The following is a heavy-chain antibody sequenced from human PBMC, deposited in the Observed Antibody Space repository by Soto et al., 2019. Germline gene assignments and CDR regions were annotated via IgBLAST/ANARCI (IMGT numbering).Heavy chain of an antibody. V-gene: IGHV4-4*07. CDR2: IYSSGAT. CDR1: GGSISNYY. D-gene: IGHD6-13*01. J-gene: IGHJ5*01. Sequence: SETLSLTCTVSGGSISNYYWTWIRQPAGKGLEWIGRIYSSGATNYNPSLKSRLTMSVHTSKNQSSLKLGSVTAADTALYYCARQTAYSSSWYDYWGHGILVTVSS. CDR3: ARQTAYSSSWYDY.